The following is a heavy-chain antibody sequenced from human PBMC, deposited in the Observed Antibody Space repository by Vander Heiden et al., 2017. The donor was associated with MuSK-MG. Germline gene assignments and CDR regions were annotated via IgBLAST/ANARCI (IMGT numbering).Heavy chain of an antibody. V-gene: IGHV3-23*01. CDR1: GFTFGGDA. D-gene: IGHD5-12*01. CDR3: AKDEGNRMATIQLDY. J-gene: IGHJ4*02. Sequence: EVQLLESGGGLVQPGGSLRLSCAASGFTFGGDAMSGVRQAPGKGLEWVSAISGSGGSTYYADSVKGRFTISRDNSKNTLYLQMNSLRAEDTAVYYCAKDEGNRMATIQLDYWGQGTLVTVSS. CDR2: ISGSGGST.